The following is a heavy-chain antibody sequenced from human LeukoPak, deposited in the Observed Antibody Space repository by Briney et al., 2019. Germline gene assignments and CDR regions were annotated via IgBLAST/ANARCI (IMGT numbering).Heavy chain of an antibody. CDR2: IYYSGTT. D-gene: IGHD2-2*01. CDR3: ARDLRRYCSSTSCLNWFDP. CDR1: GGSISSYY. Sequence: PSETLSLTCTVSGGSISSYYWSWIRQPPGKGLEWIGYIYYSGTTNYNPSLKSRVTISVDTSKNQFSLKLSSVTAADTAVYYCARDLRRYCSSTSCLNWFDPWGQGTLVTVSS. V-gene: IGHV4-59*01. J-gene: IGHJ5*02.